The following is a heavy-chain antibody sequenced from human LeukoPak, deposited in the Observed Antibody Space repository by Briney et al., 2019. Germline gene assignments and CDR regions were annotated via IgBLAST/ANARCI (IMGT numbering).Heavy chain of an antibody. CDR3: ARAHSYGTNWFDP. CDR2: IYTSGST. Sequence: PSETLSLTCAVSGGSISSGSYYWSWIRQPAGKGLEWIGRIYTSGSTNYNPSLKSRVTMSVDTSKNQFSLKLSSVTAADTAVYYCARAHSYGTNWFDPWGQGTLVTVSS. V-gene: IGHV4-61*02. J-gene: IGHJ5*02. D-gene: IGHD5-18*01. CDR1: GGSISSGSYY.